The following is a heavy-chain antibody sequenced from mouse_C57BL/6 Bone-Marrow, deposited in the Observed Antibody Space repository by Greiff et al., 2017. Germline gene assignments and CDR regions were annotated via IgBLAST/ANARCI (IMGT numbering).Heavy chain of an antibody. V-gene: IGHV1-55*01. D-gene: IGHD4-1*01. Sequence: QVQLQQPGAELVKPGASVKMSCKASGYTFTSYWITWVKQRPGQGLEWIGDIYPGSGSTNYNEKFKSKATLTVDTSYSTAYMQLSSLTSEDSAVYYCAREDWRFYYAMDYWGQGTSVTVSS. CDR2: IYPGSGST. CDR3: AREDWRFYYAMDY. J-gene: IGHJ4*01. CDR1: GYTFTSYW.